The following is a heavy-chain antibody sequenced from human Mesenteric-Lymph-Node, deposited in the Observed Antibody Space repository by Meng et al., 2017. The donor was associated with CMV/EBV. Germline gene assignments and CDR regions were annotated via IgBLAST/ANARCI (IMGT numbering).Heavy chain of an antibody. Sequence: GGSLRLSCAASGFTFSSYALSWVRQAPGKGLEWVSAISASGGSTYYADSVKGRFTISRDNSKNTLFLQMNSLRAEDTAVYYCARQKGVSLPYDCWGQGTQVTVSS. J-gene: IGHJ4*02. CDR1: GFTFSSYA. D-gene: IGHD3-10*01. CDR2: ISASGGST. V-gene: IGHV3-23*01. CDR3: ARQKGVSLPYDC.